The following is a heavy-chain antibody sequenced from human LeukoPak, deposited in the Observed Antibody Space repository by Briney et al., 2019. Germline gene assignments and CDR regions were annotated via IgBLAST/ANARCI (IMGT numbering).Heavy chain of an antibody. D-gene: IGHD5-18*01. V-gene: IGHV1-69*13. Sequence: SVKVSCKASGGSFSSYGICWVRHSPGQGLKWMGGIIPIFGTANYAPKFQGRVTITADESTSTASMELSSLRSEDTAVYYCARGRGYSYGYLDYWGQGTLVTVSS. J-gene: IGHJ4*02. CDR1: GGSFSSYG. CDR3: ARGRGYSYGYLDY. CDR2: IIPIFGTA.